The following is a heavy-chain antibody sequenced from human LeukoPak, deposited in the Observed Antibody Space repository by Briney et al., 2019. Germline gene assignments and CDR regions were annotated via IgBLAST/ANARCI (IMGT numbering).Heavy chain of an antibody. J-gene: IGHJ6*02. D-gene: IGHD6-19*01. V-gene: IGHV3-48*03. CDR1: GFTFSSYE. CDR2: ISSSGSTI. CDR3: ARDPYSSGWYYYGTDV. Sequence: GGSLRLSCAASGFTFSSYEMNWVRQAPGKGLEWVSYISSSGSTIYYADSVKGRFTISRDNAKNSLYLQMNSLRAEDTAVYYCARDPYSSGWYYYGTDVWGQGTTVTVSS.